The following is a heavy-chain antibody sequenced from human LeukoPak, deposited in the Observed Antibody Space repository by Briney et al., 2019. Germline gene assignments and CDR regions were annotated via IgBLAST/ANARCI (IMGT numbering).Heavy chain of an antibody. D-gene: IGHD1-26*01. CDR1: GYTFTSYA. V-gene: IGHV1-3*01. CDR3: AREFSGSYHFDY. Sequence: GASVKVSCKASGYTFTSYAMHWVRQAPGQRLEWMGWINAGNGNTKYSQKFQGWVTMTRDTSISTAYMELSRLRSDDTAVYYYAREFSGSYHFDYWGQGTLVTVSS. J-gene: IGHJ4*02. CDR2: INAGNGNT.